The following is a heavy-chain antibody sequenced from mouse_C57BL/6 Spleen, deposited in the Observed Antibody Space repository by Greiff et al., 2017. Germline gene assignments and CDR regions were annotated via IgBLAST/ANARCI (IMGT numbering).Heavy chain of an antibody. J-gene: IGHJ4*01. CDR2: IYPRSGNT. CDR1: GYTFTSYG. CDR3: ASIRNYAMDY. V-gene: IGHV1-81*01. Sequence: QVQLQQSGAELARPGASVKLSCKASGYTFTSYGISWVKQRPGQGLEWIGEIYPRSGNTYYNEKFKGKATLTADKSSSTAYMELRSLTSEDSAVYFCASIRNYAMDYWGQGTSVTVSS.